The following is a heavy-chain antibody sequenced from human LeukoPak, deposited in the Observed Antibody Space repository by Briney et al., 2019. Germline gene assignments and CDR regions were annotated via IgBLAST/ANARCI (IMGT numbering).Heavy chain of an antibody. J-gene: IGHJ4*02. CDR3: AKGYYHSSGYYSVPSDY. Sequence: GGSLRLSCAASGFTFSAYGMHWVRQAPGKGLEYVSAINSNGDSTYYADSVKGRFTISRDNSKNTLYLQMNSLRAEDTAVFYCAKGYYHSSGYYSVPSDYWGQGTLVTVSS. D-gene: IGHD3-22*01. CDR2: INSNGDST. V-gene: IGHV3-64*04. CDR1: GFTFSAYG.